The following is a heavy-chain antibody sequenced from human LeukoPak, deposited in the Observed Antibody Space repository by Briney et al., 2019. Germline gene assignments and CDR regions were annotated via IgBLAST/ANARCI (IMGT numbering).Heavy chain of an antibody. V-gene: IGHV4-38-2*02. CDR1: GYSISSGYY. D-gene: IGHD1-26*01. J-gene: IGHJ5*02. CDR2: IYHSGST. CDR3: ARDTPTTPFDP. Sequence: PSETLSLTCTVSGYSISSGYYWGWIRQPPGKGLEWIGSIYHSGSTYYNPSLKSRVTISVDTSKSQFSLKLSSVTAADTAVYYCARDTPTTPFDPWGQGTLVTVSS.